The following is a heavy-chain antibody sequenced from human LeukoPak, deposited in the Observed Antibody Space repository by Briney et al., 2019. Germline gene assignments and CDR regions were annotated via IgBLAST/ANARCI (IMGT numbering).Heavy chain of an antibody. V-gene: IGHV3-48*03. CDR2: ISSSGTTT. J-gene: IGHJ4*02. D-gene: IGHD6-13*01. CDR1: GFTFSNYE. Sequence: GGSLRLSCAASGFTFSNYEMNWVRQAPGKGLEWVSYISSSGTTTYYADSVKGRFTISRDNAKNSLYLQMSSLRVEDTAVYYCASSSWYGGFDYWGQGTLVTVSS. CDR3: ASSSWYGGFDY.